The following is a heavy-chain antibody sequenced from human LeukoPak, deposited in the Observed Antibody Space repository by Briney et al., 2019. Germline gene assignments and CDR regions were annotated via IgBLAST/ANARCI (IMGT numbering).Heavy chain of an antibody. CDR2: TYYRSKWYN. J-gene: IGHJ4*02. Sequence: NWIRXXPXXXLEWLGRTYYRSKWYNDYAVSVKSRITINPDTSKNQFSLQLNSVTPEDTAVYYCARAASSWYPFDYWGQGTLVTVSS. V-gene: IGHV6-1*01. CDR3: ARAASSWYPFDY. D-gene: IGHD6-13*01.